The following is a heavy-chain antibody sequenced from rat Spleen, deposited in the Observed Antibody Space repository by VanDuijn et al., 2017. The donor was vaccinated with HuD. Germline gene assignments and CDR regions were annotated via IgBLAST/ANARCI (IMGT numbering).Heavy chain of an antibody. J-gene: IGHJ2*01. CDR3: AKSVGSGVD. CDR1: GFTFSNYG. CDR2: ISYDGSST. D-gene: IGHD4-3*01. V-gene: IGHV5-29*01. Sequence: EVQLVESGGGLVQPGRSLKLSCAASGFTFSNYGMAWVRQAPTKGLEWVATISYDGSSTYYRDSVKGRFTISRDNAKSTLYLQMDSLRSEDTATYYCAKSVGSGVDWGQGVMVTVSS.